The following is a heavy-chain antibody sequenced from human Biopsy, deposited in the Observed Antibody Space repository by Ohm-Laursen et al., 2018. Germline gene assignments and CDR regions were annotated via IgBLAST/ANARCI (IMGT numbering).Heavy chain of an antibody. CDR1: GYTFTNYG. J-gene: IGHJ5*02. CDR2: INAYNGNT. V-gene: IGHV1-18*01. CDR3: ARDRTPYYDFWSGKSFDNWFDP. D-gene: IGHD3-3*01. Sequence: EASVKVSCKVSGYTFTNYGISWVRQAPGQGLEWMGWINAYNGNTNYAQKLQGRVTMTTDTSTSTAYMELRSLRSDDTALYYCARDRTPYYDFWSGKSFDNWFDPWGQGTLVTVSS.